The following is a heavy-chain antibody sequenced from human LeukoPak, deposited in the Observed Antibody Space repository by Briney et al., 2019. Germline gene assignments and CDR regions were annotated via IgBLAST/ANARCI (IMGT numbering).Heavy chain of an antibody. CDR3: ARDLGHLDC. CDR2: INHVGSEE. V-gene: IGHV3-7*01. Sequence: GGSLRLSCAASGFTFSTYYMSWVRQAPGKGLEWVANINHVGSEENYVGSVKGRFTISRDNAKNSLFLQMDSLRVEDTAVYYCARDLGHLDCWGQGALVTVSS. J-gene: IGHJ4*02. CDR1: GFTFSTYY.